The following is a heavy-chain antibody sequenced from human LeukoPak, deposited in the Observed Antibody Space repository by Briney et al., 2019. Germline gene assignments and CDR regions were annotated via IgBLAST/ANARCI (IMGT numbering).Heavy chain of an antibody. CDR2: MNPNSGNT. CDR3: ARDDIVVVPAAIPLDY. J-gene: IGHJ4*02. V-gene: IGHV1-8*02. CDR1: GYTFTSYD. D-gene: IGHD2-2*02. Sequence: ASVKVSCKASGYTFTSYDINWVRQATGQGLEWMGWMNPNSGNTGYAQKLQGRVTMTTDTSTSTAYMELRSLRSDDTAVYYCARDDIVVVPAAIPLDYWGQGTLVTVSS.